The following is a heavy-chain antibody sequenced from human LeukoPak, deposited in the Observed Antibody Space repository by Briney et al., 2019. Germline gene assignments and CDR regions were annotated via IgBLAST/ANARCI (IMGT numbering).Heavy chain of an antibody. CDR1: GGSYTGYY. CDR2: INHSGSS. CDR3: ARDPGIIGTAVDF. Sequence: SETLSLTCVVSGGSYTGYYCNWFRQPPGKGLEWIGEINHSGSSSYNPSLQSRVTMSVNTSNNQFSLKMTSVTAADTAVYYCARDPGIIGTAVDFWGQGNLVTVSS. V-gene: IGHV4-34*01. D-gene: IGHD1-7*01. J-gene: IGHJ4*02.